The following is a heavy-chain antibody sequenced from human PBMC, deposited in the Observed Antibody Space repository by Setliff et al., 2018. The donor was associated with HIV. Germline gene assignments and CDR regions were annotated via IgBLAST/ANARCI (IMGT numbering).Heavy chain of an antibody. CDR1: GLDFTDSV. J-gene: IGHJ5*02. D-gene: IGHD5-12*01. CDR2: IILDSGHT. Sequence: SVKVSCKAPGLDFTDSVMQWVRLAGGQRLEWIGWIILDSGHTGYAQRFQGRVTITSDMSTSTGYMELSSLISEDTAMYYCAIRPSGYASGQFAAWGQGTLVTVSS. V-gene: IGHV1-58*02. CDR3: AIRPSGYASGQFAA.